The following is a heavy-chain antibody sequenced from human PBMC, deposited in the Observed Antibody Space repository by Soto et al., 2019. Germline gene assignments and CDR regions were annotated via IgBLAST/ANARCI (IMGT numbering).Heavy chain of an antibody. CDR3: ASVTMIVVAPGSNYYYGMDV. CDR1: GYTFTSYA. J-gene: IGHJ6*02. V-gene: IGHV1-3*05. Sequence: QVQLVQSGAEEKKPGASVKVSCKASGYTFTSYAMHWVRQAPGQRLEWMGWINAGNGNTKYSQKFQGRVTITRDTSASTAYMELSSLRSEDTAVYYCASVTMIVVAPGSNYYYGMDVWGQGTTVTVSS. CDR2: INAGNGNT. D-gene: IGHD3-22*01.